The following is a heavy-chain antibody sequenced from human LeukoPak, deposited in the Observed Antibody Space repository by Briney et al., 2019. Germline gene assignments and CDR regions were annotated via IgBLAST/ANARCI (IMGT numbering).Heavy chain of an antibody. V-gene: IGHV3-23*01. CDR3: ARSSLYYDSSGYLNY. CDR2: ISGSGSRI. J-gene: IGHJ4*02. Sequence: PGGSLRLSCAASGFTFSSYAMSWVRQAPGKGLEWVSSISGSGSRIHYADSVKGRFTISRDNSKNTLYLQMNSLRAEDTAVYYCARSSLYYDSSGYLNYWGQGTLVAVSS. D-gene: IGHD3-22*01. CDR1: GFTFSSYA.